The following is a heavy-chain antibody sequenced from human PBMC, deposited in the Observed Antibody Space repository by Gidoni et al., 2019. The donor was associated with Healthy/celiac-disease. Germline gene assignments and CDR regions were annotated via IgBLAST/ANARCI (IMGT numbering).Heavy chain of an antibody. Sequence: QLQLQESGPGLVKPSETLSLTCTVSGGSISSSSYYWGWIRQPPGKGLEWIGSIYYSGSTYYNPSLKSRVTISVDTSKNQFSLKLSSVTAADTAVYYCARLGSYSTHYWYFDLWGRGTLVTVSS. D-gene: IGHD1-26*01. CDR3: ARLGSYSTHYWYFDL. CDR2: IYYSGST. V-gene: IGHV4-39*01. J-gene: IGHJ2*01. CDR1: GGSISSSSYY.